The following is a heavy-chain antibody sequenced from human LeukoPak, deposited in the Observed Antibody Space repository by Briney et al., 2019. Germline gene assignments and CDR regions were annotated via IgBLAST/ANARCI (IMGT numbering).Heavy chain of an antibody. D-gene: IGHD2-8*01. J-gene: IGHJ6*03. CDR2: IRDDGTNK. V-gene: IGHV3-30*02. CDR3: AKDAPLGVV. Sequence: PGGSLRLSCAASGLTFNNYGMHWVRQAPGKGLEWVAFIRDDGTNKYNGDSVKGRFTISRDNSKNTLYLQMNSLRPEDTAVYYCAKDAPLGVVWGKGTTVTVSS. CDR1: GLTFNNYG.